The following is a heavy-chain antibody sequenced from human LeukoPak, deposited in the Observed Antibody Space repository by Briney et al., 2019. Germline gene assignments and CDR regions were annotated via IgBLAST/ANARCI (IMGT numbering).Heavy chain of an antibody. V-gene: IGHV4-4*02. J-gene: IGHJ4*02. CDR3: ASRDYSSGWYRY. D-gene: IGHD6-19*01. CDR1: GGSISSNKW. Sequence: SGTLSPTCAVSGGSISSNKWWSRVRQPPGKGLEWIGEVYHSGSTNYNPSLKSRVTISVDKSKNQFSLKMSTVTAADTAIYYCASRDYSSGWYRYWGQGTLVTVSS. CDR2: VYHSGST.